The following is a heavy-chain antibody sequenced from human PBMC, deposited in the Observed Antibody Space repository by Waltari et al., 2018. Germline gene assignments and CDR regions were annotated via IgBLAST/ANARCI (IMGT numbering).Heavy chain of an antibody. CDR3: ARGYYGVVDNY. CDR1: GYTFTSYA. CDR2: INAGNGNT. J-gene: IGHJ4*02. Sequence: QVQLVQSGAEVKKPGASVKVSCKASGYTFTSYAMHWVRQAPGQRLEWMGWINAGNGNTGYAQKFQGRVTMTRNTSISTSYMELSSLRSEDTAVYYCARGYYGVVDNYWGQGTLVTVSS. D-gene: IGHD4-17*01. V-gene: IGHV1-3*01.